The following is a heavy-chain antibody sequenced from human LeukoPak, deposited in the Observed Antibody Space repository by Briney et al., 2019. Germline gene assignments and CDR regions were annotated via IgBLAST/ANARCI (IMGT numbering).Heavy chain of an antibody. J-gene: IGHJ5*02. CDR1: GFTFSSYG. D-gene: IGHD4-17*01. CDR3: AKDRATVTNAFTLFDP. CDR2: ISYDGSNK. V-gene: IGHV3-30*18. Sequence: QTGGSLRLSCAASGFTFSSYGMHWVRQAPGKGLEWVAVISYDGSNKYYADSVKGRFTISRDNSKNTLYLQMNSLRAEDTAVYYCAKDRATVTNAFTLFDPWGQGTLVTVSS.